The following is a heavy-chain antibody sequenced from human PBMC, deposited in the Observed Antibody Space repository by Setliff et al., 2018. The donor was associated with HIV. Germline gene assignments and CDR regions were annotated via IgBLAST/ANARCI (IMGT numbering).Heavy chain of an antibody. CDR1: GGSISSSSYY. CDR3: ARLSPQYSGYDSGAFGY. V-gene: IGHV4-61*02. CDR2: IYTSGST. J-gene: IGHJ4*02. D-gene: IGHD5-12*01. Sequence: KPSETLSLTCTVSGGSISSSSYYWGWIRQPAGKGLEWIGRIYTSGSTNYNPSIKSRLTISVDTSKNQFSLKLSSVTAADTAVYYCARLSPQYSGYDSGAFGYWGQGTLVTVSS.